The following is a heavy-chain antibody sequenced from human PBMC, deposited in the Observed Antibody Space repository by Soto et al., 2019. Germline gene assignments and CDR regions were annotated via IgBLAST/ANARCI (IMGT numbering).Heavy chain of an antibody. D-gene: IGHD3-16*01. Sequence: DVQLVDSGGGLVQPGGSLRLSCAASGFTFSNYAMSWVRQATGNGLEWVSLVSATAGTTYYTDSVKGRFTISRDNFRNTGYLQMNSLRADDTAVYYCAKDRLAGGFDYWGQGTLVTVSS. CDR3: AKDRLAGGFDY. V-gene: IGHV3-23*04. J-gene: IGHJ4*02. CDR1: GFTFSNYA. CDR2: VSATAGTT.